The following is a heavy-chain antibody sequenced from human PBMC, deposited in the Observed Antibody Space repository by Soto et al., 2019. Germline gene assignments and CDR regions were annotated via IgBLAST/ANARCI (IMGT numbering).Heavy chain of an antibody. CDR3: ARSYYYDSSGYYYNWFDP. CDR1: GGSFSGYY. Sequence: SETLSPTCAVYGGSFSGYYWSWIRQPPGKGLEWIGEINHSGSTNYNPSLKSRVTISVDTSKNQFSLKLSSVTAADTAVYYCARSYYYDSSGYYYNWFDPWGQGTLVTVSS. D-gene: IGHD3-22*01. V-gene: IGHV4-34*01. CDR2: INHSGST. J-gene: IGHJ5*02.